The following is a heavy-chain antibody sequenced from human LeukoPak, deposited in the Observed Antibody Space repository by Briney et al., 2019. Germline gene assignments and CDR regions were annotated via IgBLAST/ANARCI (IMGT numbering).Heavy chain of an antibody. CDR3: ARHSEIDYTDAFDI. J-gene: IGHJ3*02. Sequence: GGSLRLSCAASGFTFSSYWMRWVRQAPGKGLVWVSRINSDGSSTSYADSVKGRFTISRDNAKNTLYLQMNSLRAEDTAVYYCARHSEIDYTDAFDIWGQGTMVTVSS. CDR2: INSDGSST. D-gene: IGHD4-11*01. CDR1: GFTFSSYW. V-gene: IGHV3-74*01.